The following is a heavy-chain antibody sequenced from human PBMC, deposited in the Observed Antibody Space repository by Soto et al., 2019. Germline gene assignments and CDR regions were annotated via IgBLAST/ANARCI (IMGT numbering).Heavy chain of an antibody. V-gene: IGHV5-10-1*01. CDR1: GYSFTSYW. J-gene: IGHJ4*02. CDR2: IDPLDSST. D-gene: IGHD1-1*01. CDR3: AKDRPRRTSGYFFDY. Sequence: PGESLKISCQGSGYSFTSYWITWVRQMPGKGLEWMGKIDPLDSSTNYSPSFQGHVTISADKSINTAYLQWSSLKASDTAMYYCAKDRPRRTSGYFFDYWGQGTPVTVSS.